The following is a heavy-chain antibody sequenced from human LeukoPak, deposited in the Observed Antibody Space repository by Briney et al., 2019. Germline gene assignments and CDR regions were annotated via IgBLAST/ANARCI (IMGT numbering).Heavy chain of an antibody. J-gene: IGHJ4*02. CDR2: IIPIFGTA. V-gene: IGHV1-69*13. D-gene: IGHD6-19*01. CDR3: ARTIAVAGTGEFDWVEGY. Sequence: GASVKVSCKASGYTFASYGISWVRQAPGQGLEWMGGIIPIFGTANYAQKFQGRVTITADESTSTAYMELSSLRSEDTAVYYCARTIAVAGTGEFDWVEGYWGQGTLVTVSS. CDR1: GYTFASYG.